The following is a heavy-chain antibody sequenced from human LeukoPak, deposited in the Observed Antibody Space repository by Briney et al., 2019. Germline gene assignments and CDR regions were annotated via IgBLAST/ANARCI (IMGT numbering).Heavy chain of an antibody. V-gene: IGHV5-51*01. CDR1: GYSFTTYW. D-gene: IGHD2-2*01. CDR3: ARPGYCSSTSCFDLFFDY. J-gene: IGHJ4*02. CDR2: IYPGDSDT. Sequence: GESLKISCKGSGYSFTTYWIGWVRQMPGEGLEWMGIIYPGDSDTRYSPSFQGQVTISADKSISTAYLQWSSLKASDTAMYYCARPGYCSSTSCFDLFFDYWGQGTLVTVSS.